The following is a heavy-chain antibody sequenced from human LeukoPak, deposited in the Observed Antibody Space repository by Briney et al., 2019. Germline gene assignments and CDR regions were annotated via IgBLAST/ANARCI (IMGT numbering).Heavy chain of an antibody. CDR1: GGSISSGSYY. Sequence: SETLSLTCAVSGGSISSGSYYWGWIRQPPGKGLEWIGSIYYTGSTYYNPSLKSRVTMSVDTSKNQFSLNLSSVTAADTAVYYCARLDWSNWCFDLWGRGTLVIVSS. V-gene: IGHV4-39*01. D-gene: IGHD3/OR15-3a*01. CDR2: IYYTGST. CDR3: ARLDWSNWCFDL. J-gene: IGHJ2*01.